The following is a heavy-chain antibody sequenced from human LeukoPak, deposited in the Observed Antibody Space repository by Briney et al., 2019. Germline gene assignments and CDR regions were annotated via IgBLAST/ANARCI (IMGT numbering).Heavy chain of an antibody. J-gene: IGHJ4*02. CDR3: VRRRKGGFFDYIFAL. CDR1: GDSVTNSLYS. Sequence: SETLSLTCSVSGDSVTNSLYSWGCIRQPPGKGLEWLGNVYYSGSTSSNPSLRSRVTMSVDTSKNQFALKMSSVTTADTAVYYCVRRRKGGFFDYIFALWGKGPLVTVSS. V-gene: IGHV4-39*01. CDR2: VYYSGST. D-gene: IGHD3-9*01.